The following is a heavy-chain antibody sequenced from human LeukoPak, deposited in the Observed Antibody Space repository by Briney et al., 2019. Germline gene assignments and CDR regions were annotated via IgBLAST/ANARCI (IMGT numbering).Heavy chain of an antibody. CDR1: GFTFRSYS. CDR2: IVSSGTTI. CDR3: AKDSGNYAKYYFDY. V-gene: IGHV3-48*01. D-gene: IGHD1-26*01. J-gene: IGHJ4*02. Sequence: GGSLRLSCAASGFTFRSYSMNWVRQAPGKGLQWISYIVSSGTTIYYADSVKGRFSISRDNSKNTLYLQMDSLRSEDTAVYYCAKDSGNYAKYYFDYWGQGTLVTVSS.